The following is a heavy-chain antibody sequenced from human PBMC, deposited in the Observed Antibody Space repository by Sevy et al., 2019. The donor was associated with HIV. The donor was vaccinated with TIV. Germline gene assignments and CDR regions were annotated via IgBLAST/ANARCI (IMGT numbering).Heavy chain of an antibody. CDR3: ARLPYDVWSGYYSSFDY. D-gene: IGHD3-3*01. Sequence: GGSLGLSCAASGFTFSNYWMTWVRQAPGNGLEWVANIKQDGSEKYYVDSVKDRFTISRDNAKNSLYLQMNSLRAEDTAVYCCARLPYDVWSGYYSSFDYWGQGTLVTVSS. CDR1: GFTFSNYW. J-gene: IGHJ4*02. CDR2: IKQDGSEK. V-gene: IGHV3-7*03.